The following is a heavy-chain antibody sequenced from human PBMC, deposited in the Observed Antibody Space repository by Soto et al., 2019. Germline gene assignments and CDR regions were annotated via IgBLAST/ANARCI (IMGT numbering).Heavy chain of an antibody. V-gene: IGHV1-18*01. Sequence: ASVKVSCKASGYTFTSYGISWVRQAPGQGLEWMGWISAYNGNTNYAQKLQGRVTMTTDTSTSTAYMELRSLRSDDTAVYYCARLVVVPANTYYYYYIDVWGKRPTVT. J-gene: IGHJ6*03. D-gene: IGHD2-2*01. CDR3: ARLVVVPANTYYYYYIDV. CDR2: ISAYNGNT. CDR1: GYTFTSYG.